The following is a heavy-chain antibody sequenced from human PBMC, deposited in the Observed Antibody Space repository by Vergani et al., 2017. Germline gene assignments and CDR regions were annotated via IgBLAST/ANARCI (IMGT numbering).Heavy chain of an antibody. CDR1: GGSFSGYY. V-gene: IGHV4-34*01. J-gene: IGHJ5*02. CDR3: ARIRIYSSFSGWFDP. CDR2: INHSGST. D-gene: IGHD6-6*01. Sequence: QVQLQQWGAGLLKPSETLSLTCAVYGGSFSGYYWSWIRQAPGKGLEWIGEINHSGSTNYNPSLKSRVTITVDTSKNQFSLKLRSVTAADTAVYYCARIRIYSSFSGWFDPWGQGTLVTVSS.